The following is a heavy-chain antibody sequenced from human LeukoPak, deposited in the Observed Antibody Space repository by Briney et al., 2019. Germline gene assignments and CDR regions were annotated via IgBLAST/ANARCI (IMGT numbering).Heavy chain of an antibody. CDR1: GFAFDDYA. CDR3: TKSGCSSTACYYNK. Sequence: GGSLRPSCAASGFAFDDYAMHWVRQAPGKVLEWVSGISWNSGSIGYADSVKGRFTISRDNAKNSLYLQMNSLRAEDMAFYYCTKSGCSSTACYYNKWGQGTLVTVSS. J-gene: IGHJ4*02. CDR2: ISWNSGSI. D-gene: IGHD2-2*01. V-gene: IGHV3-9*03.